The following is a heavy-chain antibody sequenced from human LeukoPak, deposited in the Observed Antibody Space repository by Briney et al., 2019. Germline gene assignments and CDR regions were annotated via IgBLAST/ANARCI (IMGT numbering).Heavy chain of an antibody. V-gene: IGHV4-59*08. D-gene: IGHD3-22*01. Sequence: SETLSLTCTVSGGSISSYYWSWIRQPPGKGLEWIGSIYHSGSTYYNPSLKSRVTISVDTSKNQFSLKLSSVTAADTAVYYSASTQHYYDSSGYYPPLDYWGQGTLVTVSS. CDR1: GGSISSYY. CDR3: ASTQHYYDSSGYYPPLDY. J-gene: IGHJ4*02. CDR2: IYHSGST.